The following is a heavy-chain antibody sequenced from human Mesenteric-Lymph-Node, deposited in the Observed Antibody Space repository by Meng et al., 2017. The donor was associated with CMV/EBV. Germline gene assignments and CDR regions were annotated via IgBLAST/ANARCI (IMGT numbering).Heavy chain of an antibody. CDR1: GYTFTGYY. J-gene: IGHJ6*02. Sequence: ASVKVSCKASGYTFTGYYMHWVRQAPGQGLEWMGWINPNSGGTNYAQKFQGRVTMTTDTSTVYMELRDLRSDDTAIYYCARDVAYCSSTTCYPLGSQSYSGMDVWGQGTTVTVSS. CDR2: INPNSGGT. CDR3: ARDVAYCSSTTCYPLGSQSYSGMDV. D-gene: IGHD2-2*01. V-gene: IGHV1-2*02.